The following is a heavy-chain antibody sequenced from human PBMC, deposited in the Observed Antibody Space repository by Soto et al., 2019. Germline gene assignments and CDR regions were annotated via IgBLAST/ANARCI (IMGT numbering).Heavy chain of an antibody. CDR1: GFTFNNYW. CDR2: INSDGSRT. D-gene: IGHD2-8*01. V-gene: IGHV3-74*01. J-gene: IGHJ5*02. Sequence: EVQLVESGGGLVQPGGSLRLSCTASGFTFNNYWMHWVRQAPGKGLEWVSHINSDGSRTTYADSVKGRFTISRDNAKNKVFLQMNSLRVEDPAVYYCAYPFAAEMVSWGQGTLVTVSS. CDR3: AYPFAAEMVS.